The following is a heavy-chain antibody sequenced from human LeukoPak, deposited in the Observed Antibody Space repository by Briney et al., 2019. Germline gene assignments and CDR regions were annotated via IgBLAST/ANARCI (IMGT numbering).Heavy chain of an antibody. Sequence: ESGPTLVEPTQTLTLTCTFSGFSLSTSGVGVGWIRQPPGKALEWLALIYRDDDKRYSPSLKSRLTITKDTSKNQVVLTMTNMDPVDTATYYCAHRVGYYDSSGLGHFQHWGQGTLVTVSS. D-gene: IGHD3-22*01. CDR1: GFSLSTSGVG. CDR2: IYRDDDK. J-gene: IGHJ1*01. V-gene: IGHV2-5*02. CDR3: AHRVGYYDSSGLGHFQH.